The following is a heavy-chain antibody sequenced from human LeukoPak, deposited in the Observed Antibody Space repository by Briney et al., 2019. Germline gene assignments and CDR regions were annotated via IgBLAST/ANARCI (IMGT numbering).Heavy chain of an antibody. V-gene: IGHV3-7*01. CDR3: ARRRYYDSSGYYYFDY. CDR1: GFTFSNYW. J-gene: IGHJ4*02. Sequence: PGGSLRLSCAASGFTFSNYWMSWVRQAPGKGLEWVANIKQDGSEKYYVYSVKGRFTISRDNAKNSLYLQMNSLRAEDTAVYYCARRRYYDSSGYYYFDYWGQGTLVTVSS. D-gene: IGHD3-22*01. CDR2: IKQDGSEK.